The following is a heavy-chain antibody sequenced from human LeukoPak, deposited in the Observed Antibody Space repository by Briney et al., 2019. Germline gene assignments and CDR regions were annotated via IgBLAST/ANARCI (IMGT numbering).Heavy chain of an antibody. CDR3: AKDTYSSSPYYFDY. Sequence: GGSLRLSCAASGFTFSSACLSWVRQAPGKGLEWVGRIRTKSDGETVDYAAPVKGRFTISRDDSKNTLFLQMNSLKTEDTAVYYCAKDTYSSSPYYFDYWGQGTLVTVSS. CDR1: GFTFSSAC. V-gene: IGHV3-15*07. CDR2: IRTKSDGETV. J-gene: IGHJ4*02. D-gene: IGHD6-6*01.